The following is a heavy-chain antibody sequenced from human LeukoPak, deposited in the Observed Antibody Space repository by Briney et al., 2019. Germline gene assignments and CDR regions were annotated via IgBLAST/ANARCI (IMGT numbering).Heavy chain of an antibody. D-gene: IGHD2-15*01. CDR2: INHSGST. CDR3: ARGYAGDCSGGSCYSWIDP. Sequence: SETLSLTCAVYGGSFSGYYWSWIRQPPGKGLEWIGEINHSGSTNYNPSLKSRVTISVDTSKNQFSLKLSSVTAADTAVYYCARGYAGDCSGGSCYSWIDPWGQGTLVTVSS. J-gene: IGHJ5*02. V-gene: IGHV4-34*01. CDR1: GGSFSGYY.